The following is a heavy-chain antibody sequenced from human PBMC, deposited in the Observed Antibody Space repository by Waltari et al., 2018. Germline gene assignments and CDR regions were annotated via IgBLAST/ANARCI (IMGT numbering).Heavy chain of an antibody. Sequence: HLEELGPGLVRPSGTLSLICAVAGDSMSDTVCWSWGRQAPGKGREWIGQVRGDRRTNYIPPFSSRVTVALDTARAQFSLKVTSATAADTTVYYCARDRGRGLYLDSWGQGILVTVTP. CDR2: VRGDRRT. V-gene: IGHV4-4*02. CDR3: ARDRGRGLYLDS. CDR1: GDSMSDTVC. J-gene: IGHJ4*02. D-gene: IGHD2-15*01.